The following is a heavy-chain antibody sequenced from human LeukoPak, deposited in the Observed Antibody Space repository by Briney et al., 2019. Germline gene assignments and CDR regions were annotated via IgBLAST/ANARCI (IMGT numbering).Heavy chain of an antibody. Sequence: SETLSLTCTVSGGSISSYYWSWIRQPPGKGLEWIGYIYYSGSTNYNPSLKSRVTISVDTSKNQFSLKLSSVTAADTAVYYCARDKHVAGTFLPYYYYYMDVWGKGTTVTISS. CDR2: IYYSGST. J-gene: IGHJ6*03. D-gene: IGHD6-19*01. V-gene: IGHV4-59*01. CDR1: GGSISSYY. CDR3: ARDKHVAGTFLPYYYYYMDV.